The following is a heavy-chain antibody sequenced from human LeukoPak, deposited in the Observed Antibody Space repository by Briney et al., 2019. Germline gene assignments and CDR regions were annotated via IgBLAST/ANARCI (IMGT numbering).Heavy chain of an antibody. CDR3: ARDPGSSWYYFDY. Sequence: ASVKVSCKASGGTFSSYTISWVRQAPGQGFEWMGGIIPFSGTANSAQKFQGRVTISVDDSASTVYMELSSLRSEDTAVYYCARDPGSSWYYFDYWGQGTLVTVSS. J-gene: IGHJ4*02. CDR2: IIPFSGTA. CDR1: GGTFSSYT. D-gene: IGHD6-13*01. V-gene: IGHV1-69*13.